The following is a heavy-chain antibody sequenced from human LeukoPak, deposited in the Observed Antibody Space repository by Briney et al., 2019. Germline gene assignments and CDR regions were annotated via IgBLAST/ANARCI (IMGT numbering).Heavy chain of an antibody. J-gene: IGHJ4*02. CDR2: ISYDGSNK. D-gene: IGHD4-23*01. CDR1: GFTFSNYA. Sequence: PGGSLRLSCAASGFTFSNYAVHWVRQAPGKGLEWVAVISYDGSNKYYADSVKGRFTISRDNSKNTLYLQMNSLRAEDTAVYYCARDIDYGGNSGTGYFDYWGQGTLVTVSS. V-gene: IGHV3-30*04. CDR3: ARDIDYGGNSGTGYFDY.